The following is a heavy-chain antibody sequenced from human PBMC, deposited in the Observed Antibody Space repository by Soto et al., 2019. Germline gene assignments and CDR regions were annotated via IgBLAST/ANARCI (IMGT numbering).Heavy chain of an antibody. CDR2: VTTDGSGT. CDR3: VRDVRYTNDPTFDY. CDR1: GFSFSDLW. V-gene: IGHV3-74*01. J-gene: IGHJ4*02. D-gene: IGHD2-8*01. Sequence: EVQLVESGGGLVQPGGSLRLSCAASGFSFSDLWMHWVRQAPGKGLVWVSRVTTDGSGTAYADSVKGRFTISRDNAKNLVYIKMNNLRVEDTAVYYCVRDVRYTNDPTFDYWGQGTLVTVSS.